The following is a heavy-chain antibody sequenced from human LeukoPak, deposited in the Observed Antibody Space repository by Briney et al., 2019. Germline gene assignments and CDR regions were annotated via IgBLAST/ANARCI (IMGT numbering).Heavy chain of an antibody. CDR3: ARGLWFGELGGTDFDY. Sequence: ASVKVSCKASGYTFTSYYMHWVRQAPGQGLEWMGIINPSGGSTSYAQKFQGRVTMTRDTSTSTVYMELGSLRSEDTAVYYCARGLWFGELGGTDFDYWGQGTLVTVSS. CDR2: INPSGGST. CDR1: GYTFTSYY. V-gene: IGHV1-46*01. D-gene: IGHD3-10*01. J-gene: IGHJ4*02.